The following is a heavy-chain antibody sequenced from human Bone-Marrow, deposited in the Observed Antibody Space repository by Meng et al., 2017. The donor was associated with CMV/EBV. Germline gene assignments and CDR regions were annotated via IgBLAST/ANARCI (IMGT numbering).Heavy chain of an antibody. CDR1: GSTFTGYY. Sequence: VMLVQSGVEVKKPGASVKVSCKASGSTFTGYYMHWVRQAPGQGLEWMGWINPNSGGTNYAQKFQGRVTMTRDTSISTAYMELSSLRSEDTAVYYCARDRPNYYDSTLNWFDPWGQGTLVTASS. V-gene: IGHV1-2*02. CDR2: INPNSGGT. CDR3: ARDRPNYYDSTLNWFDP. D-gene: IGHD3-22*01. J-gene: IGHJ5*02.